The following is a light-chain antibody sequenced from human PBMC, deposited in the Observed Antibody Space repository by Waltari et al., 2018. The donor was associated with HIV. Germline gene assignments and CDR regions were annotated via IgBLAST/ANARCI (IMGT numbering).Light chain of an antibody. CDR1: ALPKQY. Sequence: SYDLTQPPSVSVSPGQTARITCSGNALPKQYAYWYQQKPGQAPVLLIYKDTERPSGIPERFSGFSSGTTVTLTISGVQAEDEADYYCQSADTTGSLYVFGTGTKVTV. J-gene: IGLJ1*01. CDR2: KDT. V-gene: IGLV3-25*03. CDR3: QSADTTGSLYV.